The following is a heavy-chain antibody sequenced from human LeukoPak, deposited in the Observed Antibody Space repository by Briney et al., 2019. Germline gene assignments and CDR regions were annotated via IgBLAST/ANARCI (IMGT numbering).Heavy chain of an antibody. D-gene: IGHD3-10*02. J-gene: IGHJ6*04. CDR2: IKQDGTER. Sequence: GGSLRLSCAASGFTFTTYWMSWVRQAPGKGLEWVANIKQDGTERYYVDSVKGRFTISRDNAKNSLYLQMNSLRAEDTAVYYCAELGITMIGGVWGKGTTVTISS. CDR3: AELGITMIGGV. CDR1: GFTFTTYW. V-gene: IGHV3-7*01.